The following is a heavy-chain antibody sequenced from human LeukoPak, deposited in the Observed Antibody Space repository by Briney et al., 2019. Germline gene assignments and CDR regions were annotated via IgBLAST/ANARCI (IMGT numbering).Heavy chain of an antibody. CDR1: GFTFSRYG. D-gene: IGHD5-12*01. V-gene: IGHV3-30*02. Sequence: PGGSLILSCAASGFTFSRYGMHWVRQAPGKGLEWVAFIRYDGSNKYYAGSVKGRFTISRDNSKNTLYLQMKSLRAEDTAVYYCAKGGGYEAQYYNYYLDVWGKGTTVTISS. J-gene: IGHJ6*03. CDR2: IRYDGSNK. CDR3: AKGGGYEAQYYNYYLDV.